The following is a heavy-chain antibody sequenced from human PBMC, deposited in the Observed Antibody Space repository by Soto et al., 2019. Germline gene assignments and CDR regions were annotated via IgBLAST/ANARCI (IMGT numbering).Heavy chain of an antibody. CDR3: ARDGFCTSTTCRVGNWFDP. CDR1: GGSFSGYY. J-gene: IGHJ5*02. D-gene: IGHD2-2*01. CDR2: INHRGST. Sequence: SETLSLTCVVYGGSFSGYYWSWIRQSPGKGLEWIGGINHRGSTNYNPSLESRVTISVDTSKNQFSLKLPSVTAADTAMYYCARDGFCTSTTCRVGNWFDPWGQGTLVTVSS. V-gene: IGHV4-34*01.